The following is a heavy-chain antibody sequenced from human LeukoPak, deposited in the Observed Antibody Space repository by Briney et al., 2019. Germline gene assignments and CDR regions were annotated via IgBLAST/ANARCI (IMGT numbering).Heavy chain of an antibody. Sequence: SQTLSLTCTVSGVSISSGGYYWSWIRQHPGKGLEWIGYIYYSGSTYYNPSLKSRVTISVDTSKNQFSLKLSSVTAADTAVYYCARHVVAGARPFDLWGRGTLVTVSS. V-gene: IGHV4-31*03. CDR1: GVSISSGGYY. CDR2: IYYSGST. CDR3: ARHVVAGARPFDL. D-gene: IGHD6-19*01. J-gene: IGHJ2*01.